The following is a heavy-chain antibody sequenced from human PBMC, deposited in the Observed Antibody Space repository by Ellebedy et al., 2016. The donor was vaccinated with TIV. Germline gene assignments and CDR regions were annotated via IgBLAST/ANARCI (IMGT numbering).Heavy chain of an antibody. V-gene: IGHV1-18*04. D-gene: IGHD6-19*01. CDR3: ARNIAVDDY. CDR1: GYTFSNYG. J-gene: IGHJ4*02. CDR2: ISAYNGAT. Sequence: ASVKVSCKASGYTFSNYGISWVRQAPGQGLEWMGWISAYNGATKYSRRFQGRVTMTVDKSTTTAYMDLRSLKSNDTAVYYCARNIAVDDYWGQGTLVIVSA.